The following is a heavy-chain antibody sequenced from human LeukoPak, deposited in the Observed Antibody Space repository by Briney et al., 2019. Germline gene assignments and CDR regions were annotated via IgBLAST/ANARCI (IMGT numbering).Heavy chain of an antibody. CDR1: GYTFTGYY. Sequence: ASVKVSCKTSGYTFTGYYIHWVRQAPGQGLEWVGWINPNSGGTTYAQRFQGRVTMTRDTSISTAYMELSRLRSDDTAVYYCAPTNSWSYYFDYWGQGTLVTVSS. CDR2: INPNSGGT. D-gene: IGHD6-13*01. CDR3: APTNSWSYYFDY. V-gene: IGHV1-2*02. J-gene: IGHJ4*02.